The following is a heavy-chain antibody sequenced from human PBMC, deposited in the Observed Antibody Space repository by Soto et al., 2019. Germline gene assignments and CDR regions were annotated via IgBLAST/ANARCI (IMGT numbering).Heavy chain of an antibody. V-gene: IGHV1-2*04. Sequence: GASVKVSCKASGYTFTGYYMHWVRQAPGQGLEWMGWINPNSGGTNYAQKFQGWATMTRDTSISTAYMELSRLRSDDTAVYYCARSIAVAGRNWFDPWGQGTLVTVSS. CDR1: GYTFTGYY. J-gene: IGHJ5*02. D-gene: IGHD6-19*01. CDR2: INPNSGGT. CDR3: ARSIAVAGRNWFDP.